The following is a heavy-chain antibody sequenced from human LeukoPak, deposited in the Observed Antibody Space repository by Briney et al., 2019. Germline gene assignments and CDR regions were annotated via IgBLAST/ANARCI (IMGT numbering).Heavy chain of an antibody. J-gene: IGHJ6*04. CDR1: GGSVSSGSHY. CDR2: IYYSGST. V-gene: IGHV4-61*01. CDR3: ASSDYGMDV. Sequence: SETLSLTCTVSGGSVSSGSHYWSWIRQPPGKGLEWIGYIYYSGSTNYNPSLKSRVTISVDTSKNQFSLKLSSLTAADTAVYYCASSDYGMDVWGKGTTVTVSS.